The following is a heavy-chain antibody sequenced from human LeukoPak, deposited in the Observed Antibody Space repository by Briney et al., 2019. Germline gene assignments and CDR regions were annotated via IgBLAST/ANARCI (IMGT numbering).Heavy chain of an antibody. J-gene: IGHJ6*02. Sequence: SETLSLTCAVYGASFSDYYWNWIRQPPGKGLEWIGEIEHSGSTKYNPSLKSRVIISVDTSKNQFSLKLSSVTAADTAVYYCARGDPGVRSGPVDYYYGMDVWGQGTTVTVSS. CDR3: ARGDPGVRSGPVDYYYGMDV. V-gene: IGHV4-34*01. CDR2: IEHSGST. D-gene: IGHD4-17*01. CDR1: GASFSDYY.